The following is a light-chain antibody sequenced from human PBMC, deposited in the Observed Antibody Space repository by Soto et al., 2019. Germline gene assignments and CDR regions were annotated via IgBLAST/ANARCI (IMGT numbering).Light chain of an antibody. CDR2: EVS. CDR1: SSDVGYYNY. J-gene: IGLJ1*01. Sequence: QSALTQPASVSGSPGQSITVSCTGTSSDVGYYNYVSWYQHHPGKAPKLMIYEVSNRPSGVPNRFSASKSGSTAFLTISGLQAEDEADYYCSSYTTSSAPYVFGTGTKLTVL. CDR3: SSYTTSSAPYV. V-gene: IGLV2-14*01.